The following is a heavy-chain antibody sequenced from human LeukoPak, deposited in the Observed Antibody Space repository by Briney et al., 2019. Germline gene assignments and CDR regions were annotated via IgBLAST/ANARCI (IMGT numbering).Heavy chain of an antibody. D-gene: IGHD3-10*01. CDR3: ARDRKGSYYGSGKYNWFDP. CDR1: GGSISSYY. J-gene: IGHJ5*02. V-gene: IGHV4-59*12. Sequence: SETLSLTCTVSGGSISSYYWNWIRQPPGKGLEWIGYIYYSGSTNYNPSLKSRVTMSVDTSKNQFSLKLSSVTAADTAVYYCARDRKGSYYGSGKYNWFDPWGQGTLVTVSS. CDR2: IYYSGST.